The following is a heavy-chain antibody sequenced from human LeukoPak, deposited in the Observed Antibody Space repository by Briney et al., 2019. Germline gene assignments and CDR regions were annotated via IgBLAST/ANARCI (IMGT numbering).Heavy chain of an antibody. J-gene: IGHJ4*02. CDR1: GGSFSGYY. CDR3: ARNFIVVADNYFDY. D-gene: IGHD2-2*01. CDR2: INHSGST. V-gene: IGHV4-34*01. Sequence: KASETLSLTCAVYGGSFSGYYWSWIRQPPGKGLEWIGEINHSGSTNYNPCLKSRVTIPVDTSKNQISLKLSSVTAADTAVYYCARNFIVVADNYFDYWGQGTLVTVSS.